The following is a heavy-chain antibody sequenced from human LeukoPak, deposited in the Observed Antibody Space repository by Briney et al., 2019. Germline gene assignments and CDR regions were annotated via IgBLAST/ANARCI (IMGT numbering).Heavy chain of an antibody. CDR3: LRDQDEDPGGTHFDY. J-gene: IGHJ4*02. CDR2: ISNSGSTI. V-gene: IGHV3-11*01. CDR1: GFSFSGYY. D-gene: IGHD2-15*01. Sequence: GGSLRLSCAVSGFSFSGYYMSWVRQAPGKGLEWVSYISNSGSTIYYADSVKGRFTISRDNAKNSLYLQMNSLRAEDTAMYYCLRDQDEDPGGTHFDYWGQGTLVTVSS.